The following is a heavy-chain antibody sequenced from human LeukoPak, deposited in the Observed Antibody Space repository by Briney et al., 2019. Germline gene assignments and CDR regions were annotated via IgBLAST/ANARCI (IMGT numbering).Heavy chain of an antibody. CDR2: INHSGST. J-gene: IGHJ6*04. Sequence: PSETLSLTCAVYGGSFSGYYWSWIRQPPGKGLEWIGEINHSGSTNYNPSLKSRVTISVDTSKNQFSLKLSSVSAADTAVYYCARARGYSYGYPLDVWGGGTTVSVSS. CDR1: GGSFSGYY. CDR3: ARARGYSYGYPLDV. D-gene: IGHD5-18*01. V-gene: IGHV4-34*01.